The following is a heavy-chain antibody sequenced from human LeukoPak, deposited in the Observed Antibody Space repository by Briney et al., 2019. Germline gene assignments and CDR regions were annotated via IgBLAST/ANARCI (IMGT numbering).Heavy chain of an antibody. CDR1: GFTFSNYW. V-gene: IGHV3-74*01. Sequence: GGSLRLSCAASGFTFSNYWMHWVRRAPGKGLVWVSRINTDGSRITYADSVKGRFTISRDNAMNTVYLQMNSLRAEDTAVYYCAKDLGLSVGSTPFDYWGQGTLVTVSS. CDR2: INTDGSRI. D-gene: IGHD1-26*01. CDR3: AKDLGLSVGSTPFDY. J-gene: IGHJ4*02.